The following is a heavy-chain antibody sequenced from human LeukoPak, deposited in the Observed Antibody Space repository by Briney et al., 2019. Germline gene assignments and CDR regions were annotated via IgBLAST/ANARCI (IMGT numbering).Heavy chain of an antibody. V-gene: IGHV3-48*03. Sequence: GGSLRLSCAATGFTFSSYEMNWVRQAPGKGLEWVSYISSSGSTIYYADSVKGRFTISRDNAKNSLYLQMNSLRAEDTAVYHCARDRLALGYWGQGTLVTVSS. CDR2: ISSSGSTI. CDR3: ARDRLALGY. J-gene: IGHJ4*02. D-gene: IGHD6-19*01. CDR1: GFTFSSYE.